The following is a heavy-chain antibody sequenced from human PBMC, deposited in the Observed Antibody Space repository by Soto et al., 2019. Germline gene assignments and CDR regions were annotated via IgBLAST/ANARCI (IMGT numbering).Heavy chain of an antibody. J-gene: IGHJ6*02. CDR2: IIPVFGTA. CDR3: ARAIGIAEAGPHYCYGMDV. V-gene: IGHV1-69*01. D-gene: IGHD6-13*01. Sequence: QVQLVQSGAEVKKPGSAVKVSCKASGVTFSSYAISWVRQAPGQGLEWRGGIIPVFGTANNAQKFQGRVTSTEDEPTNTAYLELSSLRSEDTAVYYGARAIGIAEAGPHYCYGMDVWGQGTTVTLSS. CDR1: GVTFSSYA.